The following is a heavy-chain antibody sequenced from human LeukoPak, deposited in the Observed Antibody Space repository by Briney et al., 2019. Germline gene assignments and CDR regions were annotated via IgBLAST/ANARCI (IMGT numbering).Heavy chain of an antibody. CDR3: ARDFFGVVKGADYYYMDV. CDR2: IYYSGST. D-gene: IGHD3-3*01. Sequence: SETLSLTCTVSGGSISSSSYYWGWIRQPPGKGLEWIGSIYYSGSTYYNPSLKSRVTISVDTSKNQFSLKLSSVTAADTAVYYCARDFFGVVKGADYYYMDVWGKGTTVTVSS. J-gene: IGHJ6*03. CDR1: GGSISSSSYY. V-gene: IGHV4-39*07.